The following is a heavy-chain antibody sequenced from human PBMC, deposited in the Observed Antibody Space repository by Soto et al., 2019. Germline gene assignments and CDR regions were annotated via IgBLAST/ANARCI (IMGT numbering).Heavy chain of an antibody. Sequence: LSLTCTVSGGSISSGGYYWSWIRQHPGKGLEWIGYIYYSGSTYYNPSLKSRVTISVDTSKNQLSLKLSSVTAADTAVYYCARVAKFDDNSGYYYGDSFDIWGQGTMVTVSS. V-gene: IGHV4-31*03. CDR1: GGSISSGGYY. CDR2: IYYSGST. J-gene: IGHJ3*02. D-gene: IGHD3-22*01. CDR3: ARVAKFDDNSGYYYGDSFDI.